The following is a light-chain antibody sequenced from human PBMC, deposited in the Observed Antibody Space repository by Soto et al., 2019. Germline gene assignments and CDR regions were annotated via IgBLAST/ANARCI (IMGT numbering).Light chain of an antibody. J-gene: IGKJ4*01. Sequence: DIQITHSPSSVSASVGDRVTITCRASQGISSWLGWYQQKPGQAPKLLIFAASSLQSGVPPRFSGSESGTEFTLTISSMQPEDVANYYCQQASSLPLTFGGGTKVDXK. CDR2: AAS. CDR1: QGISSW. CDR3: QQASSLPLT. V-gene: IGKV1-12*01.